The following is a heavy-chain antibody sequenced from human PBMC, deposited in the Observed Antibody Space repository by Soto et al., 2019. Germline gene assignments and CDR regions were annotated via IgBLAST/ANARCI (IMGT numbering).Heavy chain of an antibody. D-gene: IGHD1-26*01. V-gene: IGHV3-66*01. J-gene: IGHJ3*02. CDR2: IYTGGST. CDR1: GFTVSNNY. Sequence: PGGFLRLSCVASGFTVSNNYMSWVRQAPGKGLECVSLIYTGGSTYYAESVKGRFTISRDNSKNVVYLQMNSLRAEDTAVYYCARDSYSAIWGQGTMVTVSS. CDR3: ARDSYSAI.